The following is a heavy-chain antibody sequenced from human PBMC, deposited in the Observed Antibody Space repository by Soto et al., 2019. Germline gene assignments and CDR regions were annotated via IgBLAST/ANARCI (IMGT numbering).Heavy chain of an antibody. V-gene: IGHV3-30-3*01. CDR3: ARDEGPCDY. J-gene: IGHJ4*02. Sequence: GRSLRLSCAASGLTFSSYAMYWVRQAPGKGLEWVAVISYDGSKKYYADSVKGRSTISRDNSKNTLYLQMNSLRAEDTAVYYCARDEGPCDYWGQGTLVSVS. CDR2: ISYDGSKK. CDR1: GLTFSSYA.